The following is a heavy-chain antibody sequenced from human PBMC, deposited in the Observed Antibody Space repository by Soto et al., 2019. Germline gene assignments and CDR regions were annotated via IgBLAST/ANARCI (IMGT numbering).Heavy chain of an antibody. D-gene: IGHD1-26*01. V-gene: IGHV3-74*01. CDR1: GFTFSSYW. Sequence: PGGSLRLSCAASGFTFSSYWMHWVRQAPGKGLVWVSHITNDGSSTSYADSVKGRFTISRDNAKNTLYLQMNSLRAEDTAVYYCARGASGSPFHFDYWGQATLVTVSS. J-gene: IGHJ4*02. CDR2: ITNDGSST. CDR3: ARGASGSPFHFDY.